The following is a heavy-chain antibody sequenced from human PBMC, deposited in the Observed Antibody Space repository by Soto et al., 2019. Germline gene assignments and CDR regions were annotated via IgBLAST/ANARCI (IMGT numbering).Heavy chain of an antibody. V-gene: IGHV1-69*01. CDR2: ITPVFGTA. CDR1: ADTFNSYS. D-gene: IGHD4-17*01. Sequence: QVQLVQSGAEVKKPGSSVKVSCKASADTFNSYSLSWLRQAPGQRLEWMGGITPVFGTADYAQSFEDRLTITADDSTSTVYMELSSLRSDDTAVYYCARSLEGTTVTNWFDPWGQGAXVTVSS. CDR3: ARSLEGTTVTNWFDP. J-gene: IGHJ5*02.